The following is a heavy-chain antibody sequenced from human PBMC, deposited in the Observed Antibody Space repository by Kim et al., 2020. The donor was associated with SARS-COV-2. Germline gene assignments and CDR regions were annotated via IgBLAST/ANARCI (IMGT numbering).Heavy chain of an antibody. CDR3: ATDPRSSGWYSY. J-gene: IGHJ4*02. Sequence: IYGQKFQGRVTMTEDTSTDTAYMELSSLRSEDTAVYYCATDPRSSGWYSYWGQGTLVTVSS. V-gene: IGHV1-24*01. D-gene: IGHD6-19*01.